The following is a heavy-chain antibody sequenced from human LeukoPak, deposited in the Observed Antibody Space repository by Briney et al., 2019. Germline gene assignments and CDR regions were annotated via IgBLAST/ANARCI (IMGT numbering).Heavy chain of an antibody. V-gene: IGHV3-23*01. CDR2: ISGSGGST. CDR3: EKDEDRAYDSGY. CDR1: GFTFSGYY. J-gene: IGHJ4*01. Sequence: GGSLRLSCAASGFTFSGYYMSWVRQAPGKGLEWVSAISGSGGSTYYADSVKGRFTISRDNSKNTLYLQMNSLRAEDAAVACCEKDEDRAYDSGYLGHGTLVTVSS. D-gene: IGHD3-3*01.